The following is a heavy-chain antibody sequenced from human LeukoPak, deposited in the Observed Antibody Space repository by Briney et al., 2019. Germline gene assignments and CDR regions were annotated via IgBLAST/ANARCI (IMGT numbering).Heavy chain of an antibody. CDR2: IYPGDSDT. CDR3: AAVCSSTSCGWFDP. D-gene: IGHD2-2*01. CDR1: GYSFTSYW. Sequence: GESLRISCKGSGYSFTSYWIGWVRQMPGKGLEWMGIIYPGDSDTRYSPSFQGQVTISADKSISTAYLQWSSLEASDTAMYYCAAVCSSTSCGWFDPWGQGTLVTVSS. V-gene: IGHV5-51*01. J-gene: IGHJ5*02.